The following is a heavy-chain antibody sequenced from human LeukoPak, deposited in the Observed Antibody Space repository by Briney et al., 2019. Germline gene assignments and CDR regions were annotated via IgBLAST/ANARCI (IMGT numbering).Heavy chain of an antibody. J-gene: IGHJ6*02. Sequence: ASVKVSCKASGGTFSSYAIGWVRQAPGQGLEWMGGIIPIFGTANYAQKFQGRVTITADESTSTAYMELSSLRSEDTAVYYCAREDSSGYYYGMDVWGQGTTVTVSS. CDR2: IIPIFGTA. V-gene: IGHV1-69*01. CDR1: GGTFSSYA. D-gene: IGHD3-22*01. CDR3: AREDSSGYYYGMDV.